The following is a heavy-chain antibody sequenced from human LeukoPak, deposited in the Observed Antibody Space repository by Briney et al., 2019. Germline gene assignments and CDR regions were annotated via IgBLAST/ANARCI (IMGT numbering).Heavy chain of an antibody. CDR3: ARLPFDYGDRNYYYYGMDV. V-gene: IGHV3-30-3*01. CDR1: GFTFGDYA. CDR2: ISYDGSNK. Sequence: GGSLRLSCTASGFTFGDYAMHWVRQAPGKGLEWVAVISYDGSNKYYADSVKGRFTISRDNSKNTLYLQMNSLRAEDTAVYYCARLPFDYGDRNYYYYGMDVWGQGTTVTVSS. J-gene: IGHJ6*02. D-gene: IGHD4-17*01.